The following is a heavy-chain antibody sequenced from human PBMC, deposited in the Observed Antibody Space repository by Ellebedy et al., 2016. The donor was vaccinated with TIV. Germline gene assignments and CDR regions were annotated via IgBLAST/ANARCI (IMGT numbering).Heavy chain of an antibody. Sequence: ASVKVSXKASRYTFTSYYMHWVRQAPGQGLEWMGIINPSGGSTSYAQKFQGRVTMTRDTSTSTVYMELSSLRSEDTAVYYCAREFVRYYDILTGTYYYYYGMDVWGQGTTVTVSS. J-gene: IGHJ6*02. V-gene: IGHV1-46*01. CDR1: RYTFTSYY. D-gene: IGHD3-9*01. CDR3: AREFVRYYDILTGTYYYYYGMDV. CDR2: INPSGGST.